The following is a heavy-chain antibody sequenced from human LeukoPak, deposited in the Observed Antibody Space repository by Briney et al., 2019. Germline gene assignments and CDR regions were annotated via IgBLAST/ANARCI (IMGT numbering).Heavy chain of an antibody. J-gene: IGHJ1*01. D-gene: IGHD3-22*01. Sequence: GGSLRLSCAASGFTFSDYYMSWIRQAPGKGLEWVSYISSSGSTIYYADSVKGRFTISGDNAKNSLYLQMNSLRAEDTAVYYCARHYYDSSGYYSPYFQHWGQGTLVTVSS. CDR1: GFTFSDYY. V-gene: IGHV3-11*01. CDR3: ARHYYDSSGYYSPYFQH. CDR2: ISSSGSTI.